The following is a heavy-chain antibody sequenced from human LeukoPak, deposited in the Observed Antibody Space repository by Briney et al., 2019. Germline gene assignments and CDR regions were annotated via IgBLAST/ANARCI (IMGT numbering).Heavy chain of an antibody. Sequence: GGSLRLSCAASGFTVSSNYMSWVRQAPGKGLEWVSVIYSGGSTYYADSVKGRFTISRDNSKNTLCLQMNSLRAEDTAVYYCARVHTAMVTFDYWGQGTLVTVSS. CDR2: IYSGGST. J-gene: IGHJ4*02. CDR3: ARVHTAMVTFDY. D-gene: IGHD5-18*01. CDR1: GFTVSSNY. V-gene: IGHV3-53*01.